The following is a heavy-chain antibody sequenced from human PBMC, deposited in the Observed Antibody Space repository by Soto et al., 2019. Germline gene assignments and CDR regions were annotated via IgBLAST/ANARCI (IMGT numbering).Heavy chain of an antibody. CDR3: ASGDLRFLKYIEGDYSGMDV. Sequence: QVQLVQSGAEVKKPGSSVKVSCKASGGTFRRFSISWVRQAPGQGLEWMGGIIPMYGTQNYAQKLQGRLTITADDSTSTAYMELSSLRSEDTAVYYCASGDLRFLKYIEGDYSGMDVWGQGTTVTVSS. J-gene: IGHJ6*02. CDR2: IIPMYGTQ. CDR1: GGTFRRFS. V-gene: IGHV1-69*01. D-gene: IGHD3-3*01.